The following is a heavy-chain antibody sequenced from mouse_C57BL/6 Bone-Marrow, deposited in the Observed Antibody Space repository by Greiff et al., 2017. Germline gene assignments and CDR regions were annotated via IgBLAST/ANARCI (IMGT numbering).Heavy chain of an antibody. Sequence: EVMLVESGGDLVKPGGSLKLSCAASGFTFSSYGMSWVRQTPDTRLEWVATISSGGSYTYYPDSVKGRFTISRDNAKNTLYLQMSSLKSEYTAMYYCARQRGLYYSNYFAYWGQGTLVTVSA. CDR2: ISSGGSYT. V-gene: IGHV5-6*01. CDR3: ARQRGLYYSNYFAY. J-gene: IGHJ3*01. CDR1: GFTFSSYG. D-gene: IGHD2-5*01.